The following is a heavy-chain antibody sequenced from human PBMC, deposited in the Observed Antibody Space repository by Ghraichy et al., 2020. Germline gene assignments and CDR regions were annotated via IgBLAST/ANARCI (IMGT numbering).Heavy chain of an antibody. CDR3: AKGRSYGDYAAEYFQH. Sequence: GGSLRLSCAASGFTFSSYAMSWVRQAPGKGLEWVSAISGSGGSTYYADSVKGRFTISRDNSKNTLYLQMNSLRAEDTAVYYCAKGRSYGDYAAEYFQHWGQGTLVTVSS. J-gene: IGHJ1*01. CDR2: ISGSGGST. CDR1: GFTFSSYA. D-gene: IGHD4-17*01. V-gene: IGHV3-23*01.